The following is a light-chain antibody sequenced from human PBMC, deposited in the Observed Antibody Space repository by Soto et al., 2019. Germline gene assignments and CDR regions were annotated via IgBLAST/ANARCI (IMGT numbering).Light chain of an antibody. V-gene: IGLV2-23*01. CDR2: EAS. J-gene: IGLJ1*01. CDR1: SSDFGSHNL. CDR3: CSYAGSSTSPYV. Sequence: QSVLTQPASVSGSPGQSITISCIGTSSDFGSHNLVSWYQQHPGKAPKLMIYEASKRPSGFSDRFSGSKSGNTASLTISGLQAEDEADYYCCSYAGSSTSPYVFGTGTKVTVL.